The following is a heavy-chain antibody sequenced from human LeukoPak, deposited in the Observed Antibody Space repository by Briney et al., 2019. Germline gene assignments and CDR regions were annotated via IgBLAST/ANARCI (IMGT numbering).Heavy chain of an antibody. D-gene: IGHD4-17*01. J-gene: IGHJ4*02. CDR1: GLTVRNNC. CDR3: ILTTVTTSIEY. V-gene: IGHV3-53*01. Sequence: GGSLRLSCEASGLTVRNNCMNWARQAPGKGLEWVSVIHNDVTTHYADSVRGRFTVSSDTSKNTVFLQMNSLRAEDTAVYYCILTTVTTSIEYWGPGTLVTVSP. CDR2: IHNDVTT.